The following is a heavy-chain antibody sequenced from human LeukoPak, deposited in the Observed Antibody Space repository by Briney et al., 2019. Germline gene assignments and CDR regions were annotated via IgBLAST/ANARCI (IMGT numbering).Heavy chain of an antibody. V-gene: IGHV3-30-3*01. CDR2: ISYDGSNK. CDR1: GFTFSSYA. D-gene: IGHD2-21*01. Sequence: PGRSLRLSCAASGFTFSSYAMHWVRQAPGKGLEWVAVISYDGSNKYYADSVKGRFTISRDNSKNTLYLQMNSLRAEDTAVYYCARSDYCGGDCYPVGGRRYYYYYMDVRGKGTTVTVSS. J-gene: IGHJ6*03. CDR3: ARSDYCGGDCYPVGGRRYYYYYMDV.